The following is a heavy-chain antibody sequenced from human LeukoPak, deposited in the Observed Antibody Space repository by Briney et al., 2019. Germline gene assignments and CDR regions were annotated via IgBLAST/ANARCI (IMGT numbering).Heavy chain of an antibody. CDR3: ARAGYGDFYYYMDV. CDR2: ITSSSYI. Sequence: GGSLRLSCAASEFTFNTYSMNWVRQAPGKGLEWVSYITSSSYIYYADSLKGRFTISRDNTKNSLYLQINSLRAEDTAVYYCARAGYGDFYYYMDVWGKGTTVTVSS. V-gene: IGHV3-21*01. J-gene: IGHJ6*03. CDR1: EFTFNTYS. D-gene: IGHD4-17*01.